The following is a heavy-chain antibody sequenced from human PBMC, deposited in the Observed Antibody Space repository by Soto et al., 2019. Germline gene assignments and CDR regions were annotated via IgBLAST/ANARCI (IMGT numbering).Heavy chain of an antibody. Sequence: VESGRGVVQPGRSLRLSCAASGFNLDSYAMNCVRQAPGKGHEWVATISYDGKNIYYADFVRGRFTISKDNSNNTLYLRLSSLIPEDTAIYYCARDYGALPADRFQYWGQGTLVTVSS. CDR3: ARDYGALPADRFQY. CDR2: ISYDGKNI. J-gene: IGHJ1*01. CDR1: GFNLDSYA. V-gene: IGHV3-30*03. D-gene: IGHD3-10*01.